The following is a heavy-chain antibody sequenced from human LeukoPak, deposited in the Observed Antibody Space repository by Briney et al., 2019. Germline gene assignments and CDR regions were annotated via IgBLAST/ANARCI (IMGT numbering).Heavy chain of an antibody. V-gene: IGHV1-69*13. CDR3: ARDSASYCGGDCPPKYFQH. CDR1: DHTFTTYG. D-gene: IGHD2-21*02. J-gene: IGHJ1*01. CDR2: IIPIFGTA. Sequence: ASVKVSCKASDHTFTTYGITWVRQVPGQGLEWMGGIIPIFGTANYAQKFQGRVTITADESTSTAYMELSSLRSEDTAVYYCARDSASYCGGDCPPKYFQHWGQGTLVTVSS.